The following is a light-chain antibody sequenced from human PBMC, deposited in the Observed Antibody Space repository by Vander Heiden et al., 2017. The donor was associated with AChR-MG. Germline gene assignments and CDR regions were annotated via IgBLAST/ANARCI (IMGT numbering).Light chain of an antibody. V-gene: IGLV1-44*01. J-gene: IGLJ1*01. CDR2: SNT. CDR3: AAWDDSLIGYV. CDR1: RSNIGRNT. Sequence: QSVLTQPPSASGTPGQRVTISCSGSRSNIGRNTVNWYQQLPGTAPNLLIYSNTQRPSRFPDRFSGSKSGTSASLAISGLQSEDEADYYCAAWDDSLIGYVFGTGTKVTVL.